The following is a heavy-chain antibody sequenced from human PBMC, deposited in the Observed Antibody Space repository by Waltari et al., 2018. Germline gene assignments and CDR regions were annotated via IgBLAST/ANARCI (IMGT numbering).Heavy chain of an antibody. CDR1: GFTFDDYA. D-gene: IGHD2-21*01. Sequence: EVQLVESGGGLVQPGRSLRLSCAASGFTFDDYAMHWVRQSPGKGLGWVSGISWNSGSIGYADSVKGRFNISRDNAKNSLYLQMNSLRAEDTALYYCAKDIGSSYHGGDGMDVWGQGTTVTVSS. CDR3: AKDIGSSYHGGDGMDV. J-gene: IGHJ6*02. V-gene: IGHV3-9*01. CDR2: ISWNSGSI.